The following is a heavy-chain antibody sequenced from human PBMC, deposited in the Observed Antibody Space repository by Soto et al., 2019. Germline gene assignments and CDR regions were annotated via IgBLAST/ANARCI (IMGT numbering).Heavy chain of an antibody. CDR3: ARAYSGSTYYYYGMDV. CDR1: GYTFTSYG. Sequence: ASVKVSCKASGYTFTSYGISWVRQAPGQGLEWMGWISAYNGNTNYAQKLQGRVTMTTDTSTGTAYMELRSLRSDDTAVYYCARAYSGSTYYYYGMDVWGQGTTVTVSS. J-gene: IGHJ6*02. V-gene: IGHV1-18*01. CDR2: ISAYNGNT. D-gene: IGHD1-26*01.